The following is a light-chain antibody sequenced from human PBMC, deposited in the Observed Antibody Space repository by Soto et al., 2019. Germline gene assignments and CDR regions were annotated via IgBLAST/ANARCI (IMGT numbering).Light chain of an antibody. V-gene: IGKV3-15*01. CDR3: QPYNSYSLT. J-gene: IGKJ4*01. CDR1: QSLTRN. CDR2: GGS. Sequence: VVTHSSPTISMSTGERVTLSCRASQSLTRNLAWYQHKPGQSPRLLIYGGSARATGIPARFSGGGSGAEFTLTINSLQPEDFAAYYCQPYNSYSLTFGGGTKVDIK.